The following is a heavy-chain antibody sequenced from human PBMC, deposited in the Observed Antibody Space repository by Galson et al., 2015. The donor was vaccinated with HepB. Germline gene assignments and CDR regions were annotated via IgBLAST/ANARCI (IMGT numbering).Heavy chain of an antibody. D-gene: IGHD2-2*02. CDR2: ISYDGSNK. J-gene: IGHJ4*02. CDR1: GFTFSSYA. CDR3: ATGIVVVPAAIPTYFDY. V-gene: IGHV3-30*04. Sequence: SLRLSCAASGFTFSSYAMHWVRQAPGKGLEWVAVISYDGSNKYYADSVKGRFTISRDNSKNTLYLQMSSLRAEDTAVYYCATGIVVVPAAIPTYFDYWGQGTLVTVSS.